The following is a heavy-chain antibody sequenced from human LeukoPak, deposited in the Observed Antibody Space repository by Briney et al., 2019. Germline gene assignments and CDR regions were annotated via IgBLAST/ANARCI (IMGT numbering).Heavy chain of an antibody. CDR1: GFTFSSYA. V-gene: IGHV3-23*01. CDR3: AKDRGFGELLPIEKILLWGY. J-gene: IGHJ4*02. D-gene: IGHD3-10*01. CDR2: ISGSGGST. Sequence: GGSLRLSCAASGFTFSSYAMSWVRQAPGKGLEWVSAISGSGGSTYYADSVKGRFTISRDNSKNTLYLQMNSLRAEDTAVYYCAKDRGFGELLPIEKILLWGYWGQGTLVTVSS.